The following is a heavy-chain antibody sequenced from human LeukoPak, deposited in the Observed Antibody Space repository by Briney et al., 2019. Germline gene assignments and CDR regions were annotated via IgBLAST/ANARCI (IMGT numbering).Heavy chain of an antibody. D-gene: IGHD2-2*02. CDR2: INHGGST. V-gene: IGHV4-34*01. CDR1: GGSFSGYY. J-gene: IGHJ4*02. CDR3: ARESATAIYDY. Sequence: SETLSLTCAVYGGSFSGYYWSWIRQPPGKGLEWIGEINHGGSTNYNPSLKSRVTISVDTSKNQFSLKLSSVTAADTAVYYCARESATAIYDYWGQGTLVTVSS.